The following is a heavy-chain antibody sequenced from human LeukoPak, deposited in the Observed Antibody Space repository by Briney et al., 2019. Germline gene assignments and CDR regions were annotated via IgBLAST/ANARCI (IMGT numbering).Heavy chain of an antibody. CDR2: IMPIFGTA. V-gene: IGHV1-69*01. Sequence: GSSVKVSCKASGGTFSSYAISWVRQAPGQGLEWMRGIMPIFGTANYAQKFQGRVTITADESTSTAYMELSSLRSEDTAVYYCARGRGTALRYFDSNWFDPWGQGTLVTVSS. J-gene: IGHJ5*02. CDR3: ARGRGTALRYFDSNWFDP. D-gene: IGHD3-9*01. CDR1: GGTFSSYA.